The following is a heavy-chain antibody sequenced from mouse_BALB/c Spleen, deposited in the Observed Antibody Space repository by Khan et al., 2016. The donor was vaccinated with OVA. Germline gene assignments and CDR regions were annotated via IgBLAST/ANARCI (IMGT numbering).Heavy chain of an antibody. CDR3: SRGGPYHGNDGAWFAY. J-gene: IGHJ3*01. D-gene: IGHD2-9*01. V-gene: IGHV1-4*01. Sequence: QVQLQQSGAELARPGASVKMSCKASGYTFTSYTIHWVKQRPGQGLEWIGYINPTNIYTNYNQKFRDKATLTADKSSRTAYMQLSSLTSEDSAVXYWSRGGPYHGNDGAWFAYWGQGTLVTVSA. CDR2: INPTNIYT. CDR1: GYTFTSYT.